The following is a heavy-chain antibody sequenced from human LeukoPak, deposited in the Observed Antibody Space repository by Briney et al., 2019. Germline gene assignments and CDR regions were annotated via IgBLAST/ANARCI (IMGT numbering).Heavy chain of an antibody. J-gene: IGHJ4*02. CDR2: IIPIFGTA. D-gene: IGHD6-19*01. CDR1: GGTFSSYA. Sequence: SVKVSCKASGGTFSSYAISWVRQAPGQGLEWMGGIIPIFGTANYAQKFQGRVTITADESTSTAYMELSSLRAEDTAVYYCARDDGYSSGWLDYWGQGTLVTVSS. V-gene: IGHV1-69*13. CDR3: ARDDGYSSGWLDY.